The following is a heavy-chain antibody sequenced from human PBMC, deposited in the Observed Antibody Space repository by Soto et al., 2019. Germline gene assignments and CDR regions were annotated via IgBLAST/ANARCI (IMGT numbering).Heavy chain of an antibody. Sequence: GASVKVSCKASGYTFTSYDINWVRQATGQGLEWMGWMNPNSGNTGYAQKFQGRVTMTRNTSISTAYMELSSLRSEDTAVYYCAGGKLPRAPECYSSSGWAYYYYYMDVWGKGTTVTVPS. V-gene: IGHV1-8*01. J-gene: IGHJ6*03. CDR2: MNPNSGNT. CDR3: AGGKLPRAPECYSSSGWAYYYYYMDV. D-gene: IGHD6-13*01. CDR1: GYTFTSYD.